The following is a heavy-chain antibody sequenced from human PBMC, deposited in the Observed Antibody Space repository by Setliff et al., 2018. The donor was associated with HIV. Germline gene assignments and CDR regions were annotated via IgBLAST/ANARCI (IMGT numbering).Heavy chain of an antibody. CDR1: GGSFSGSY. CDR3: ATTDCSGDDCPQMYDY. CDR2: LNYDGVT. D-gene: IGHD2-15*01. V-gene: IGHV4-34*01. Sequence: SETLSLTCAVYGGSFSGSYWSWIRQPPGKGLEWIGELNYDGVTNHNPSLKSRVTISVEASKIQWSLKLNSVTAADTAVYYCATTDCSGDDCPQMYDYWGQGTLVTVSS. J-gene: IGHJ4*02.